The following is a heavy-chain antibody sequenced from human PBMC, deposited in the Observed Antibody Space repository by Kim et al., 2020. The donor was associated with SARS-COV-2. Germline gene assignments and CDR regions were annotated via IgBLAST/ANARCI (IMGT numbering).Heavy chain of an antibody. Sequence: SETLSLTCTVSGGSINSSLYYWGWIRQSPGKGLEWIGSIYYSGSTYYNPSLKSRVTLSIDTSKNQFSLKLSSVTAADTAVFYCASRGIYYDPIYWGQGTLVTVSS. CDR1: GGSINSSLYY. CDR3: ASRGIYYDPIY. J-gene: IGHJ4*02. V-gene: IGHV4-39*01. D-gene: IGHD3-22*01. CDR2: IYYSGST.